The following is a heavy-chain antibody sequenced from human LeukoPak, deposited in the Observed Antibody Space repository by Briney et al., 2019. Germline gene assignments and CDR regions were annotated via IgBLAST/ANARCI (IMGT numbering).Heavy chain of an antibody. D-gene: IGHD2-21*02. CDR2: INHSGST. Sequence: SETLSLTCAVYGGSFSGYYWSWIRQPPGKGLEWIGDINHSGSTNYNPSLKSRVTISVDTSKNQISLKLSSVTAADTAVYYCERYCGGDCYSLVAFDIWGQGTMVTVSS. CDR1: GGSFSGYY. CDR3: ERYCGGDCYSLVAFDI. V-gene: IGHV4-34*01. J-gene: IGHJ3*02.